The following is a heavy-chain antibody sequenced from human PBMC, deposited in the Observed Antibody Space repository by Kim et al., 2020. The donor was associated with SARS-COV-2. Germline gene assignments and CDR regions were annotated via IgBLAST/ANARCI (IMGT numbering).Heavy chain of an antibody. Sequence: KFQGRVHITRDTSASTAYMELSSLRSEDTAVYYCARTYDILTGYHNWFDPWGQGTLVTVSS. CDR3: ARTYDILTGYHNWFDP. D-gene: IGHD3-9*01. J-gene: IGHJ5*02. V-gene: IGHV1-3*01.